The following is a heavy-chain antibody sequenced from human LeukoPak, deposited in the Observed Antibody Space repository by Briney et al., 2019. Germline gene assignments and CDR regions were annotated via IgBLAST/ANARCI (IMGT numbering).Heavy chain of an antibody. D-gene: IGHD3-10*01. CDR2: IYYSGST. CDR1: GGSVSSSSYY. CDR3: AKTVTYYYGSESRKYYFDY. J-gene: IGHJ4*02. V-gene: IGHV4-39*01. Sequence: SETLSLTCTVSGGSVSSSSYYWGWIRQPPGKGLEWIGNIYYSGSTYYNPPLNSRVTISVDTSNNQFSLKLSSVTAADTAVYYCAKTVTYYYGSESRKYYFDYWGQGTLVTVSS.